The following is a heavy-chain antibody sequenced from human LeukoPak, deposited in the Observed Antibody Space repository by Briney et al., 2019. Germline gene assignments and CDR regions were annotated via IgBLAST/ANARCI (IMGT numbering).Heavy chain of an antibody. J-gene: IGHJ3*02. CDR2: INTNTGKP. CDR3: AREILRLDI. CDR1: GYSFTTHS. V-gene: IGHV7-4-1*02. Sequence: GASVKVSCKSSGYSFTTHSISWVRQAPGQGLEWMGWINTNTGKPTYAQGFTDRFVFSVDTSVSTAYLQISSLTTEDTAVYYCAREILRLDIWGQGTMVTVSS.